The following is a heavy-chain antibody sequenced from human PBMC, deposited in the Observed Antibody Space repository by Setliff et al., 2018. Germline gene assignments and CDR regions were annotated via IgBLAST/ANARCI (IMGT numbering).Heavy chain of an antibody. J-gene: IGHJ5*02. CDR3: ARDVFDFRTGQAGP. CDR2: ISYDGSHD. V-gene: IGHV3-30-3*01. CDR1: GFMFGSCA. D-gene: IGHD3-3*01. Sequence: PGGSLRLSCAASGFMFGSCAMHWVRQAPGRGPEWLAVISYDGSHDYYADSVRGRFTISRDNAKNSLYLQMNSLRVEDTAVYYCARDVFDFRTGQAGPWGQGTLVTVSS.